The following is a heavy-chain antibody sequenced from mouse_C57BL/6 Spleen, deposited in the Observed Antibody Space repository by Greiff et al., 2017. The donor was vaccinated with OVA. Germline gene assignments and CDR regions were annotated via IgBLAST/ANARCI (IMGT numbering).Heavy chain of an antibody. Sequence: EVHLVESGPELVKPGASVKISCKASGYSFTGYYMNWVKQSPEKSLEWIGEINPSTGGTTYNQKFKAKATLTVDKSSSTAYMQLKSLTSEDSAVYYCARSGEGITTVSDYWGQGTTLTVSS. CDR3: ARSGEGITTVSDY. D-gene: IGHD1-1*01. V-gene: IGHV1-42*01. J-gene: IGHJ2*01. CDR1: GYSFTGYY. CDR2: INPSTGGT.